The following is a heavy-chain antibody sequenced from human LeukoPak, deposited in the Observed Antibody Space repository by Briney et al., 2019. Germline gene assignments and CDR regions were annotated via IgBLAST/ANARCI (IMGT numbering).Heavy chain of an antibody. J-gene: IGHJ4*02. V-gene: IGHV3-30*18. CDR1: GFTFSSYG. CDR2: ISYDGSNK. CDR3: AKDRNYYGSGSYFDY. D-gene: IGHD3-10*01. Sequence: PGGSLRLSCAASGFTFSSYGMHWVRQAPGKGLEWVAVISYDGSNKYYADSVKGRFTISRDNSKNTLYLQMNSLRAEDTAVYYCAKDRNYYGSGSYFDYWGQGTLVTVSS.